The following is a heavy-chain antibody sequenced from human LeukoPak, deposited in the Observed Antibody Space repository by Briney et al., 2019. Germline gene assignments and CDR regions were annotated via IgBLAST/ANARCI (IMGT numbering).Heavy chain of an antibody. D-gene: IGHD4-17*01. CDR2: IYYSGST. Sequence: SETLSLTCTVSGGSISSYYWSWIRQPPGKGLEWIGYIYYSGSTNYNPSLKSRVTISVDTSKNQFSLKLSSVTAADTAVYYCARRTVTKLGDLLFDYWGQGTLVTVSS. V-gene: IGHV4-59*08. CDR3: ARRTVTKLGDLLFDY. CDR1: GGSISSYY. J-gene: IGHJ4*02.